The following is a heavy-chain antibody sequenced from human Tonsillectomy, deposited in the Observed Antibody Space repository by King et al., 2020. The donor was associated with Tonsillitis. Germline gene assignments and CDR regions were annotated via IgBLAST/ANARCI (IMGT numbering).Heavy chain of an antibody. V-gene: IGHV3-7*03. D-gene: IGHD3-9*01. Sequence: VQLVESGGGLVQPGGSLRLSCAASGFTFSSYWMSWVRQAPGKGLEGVANIKQDGSEKYYVDSVKGRFTISRDNAKNSLYQQMNSLRAEDTAVYYCARVRLVHYILSGREAYWYFDLWGRGTLVTVSS. CDR1: GFTFSSYW. CDR3: ARVRLVHYILSGREAYWYFDL. J-gene: IGHJ2*01. CDR2: IKQDGSEK.